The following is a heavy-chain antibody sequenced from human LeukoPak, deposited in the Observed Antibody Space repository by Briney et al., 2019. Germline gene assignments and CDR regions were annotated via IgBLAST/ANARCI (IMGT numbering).Heavy chain of an antibody. CDR3: AKGPNSDFWSGYSHYMVV. CDR2: ISGSGGST. V-gene: IGHV3-23*01. CDR1: GFAFTNYV. Sequence: GGSLRLSCAASGFAFTNYVMNWVRQAPGKGLEWVSGISGSGGSTYYAASVRGRFTISRDRSKNTVFLQMSSLRAEDTAAYYCAKGPNSDFWSGYSHYMVVWGKGTTAIVSS. J-gene: IGHJ6*03. D-gene: IGHD3-3*01.